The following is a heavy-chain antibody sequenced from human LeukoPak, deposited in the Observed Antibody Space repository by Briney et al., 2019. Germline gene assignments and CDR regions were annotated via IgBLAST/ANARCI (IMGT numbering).Heavy chain of an antibody. V-gene: IGHV5-10-1*01. CDR3: AASVEMATISFDY. Sequence: PGESLRISCKGSGYSFTSYWIGWVRQMPGKGLEWMGRIDPSDSYTNYSPSFQGHVTISADKSISTAYLQWSSLKASDTAMYYCAASVEMATISFDYWGQGTLVTVSS. CDR2: IDPSDSYT. CDR1: GYSFTSYW. D-gene: IGHD5-24*01. J-gene: IGHJ4*02.